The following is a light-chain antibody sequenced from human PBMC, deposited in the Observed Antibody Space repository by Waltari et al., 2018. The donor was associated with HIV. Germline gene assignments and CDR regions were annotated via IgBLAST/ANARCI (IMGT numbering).Light chain of an antibody. CDR1: RFDVGAYHY. Sequence: QSALTQPASVSGSPGQSNTISCTGTRFDVGAYHYVSWYQQHPGKAPKPLIYEVTNRPSGVSNRFSGSKSGNTASLTISGLQAEDEADYYCISYRSGFTLMFGGGTKLTVL. CDR2: EVT. CDR3: ISYRSGFTLM. J-gene: IGLJ3*02. V-gene: IGLV2-14*01.